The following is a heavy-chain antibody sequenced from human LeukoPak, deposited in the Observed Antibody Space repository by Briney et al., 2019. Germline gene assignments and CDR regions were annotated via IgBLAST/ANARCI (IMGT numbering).Heavy chain of an antibody. V-gene: IGHV4-4*07. CDR1: GGSISSYY. CDR2: IYTSGST. CDR3: AREGVVRGVIHFDY. J-gene: IGHJ4*02. D-gene: IGHD3-10*01. Sequence: SETLSLTCTVSGGSISSYYWSWIRQPAGKGLEWIGRIYTSGSTNYNPSLKSRVTMSVDTSKNQFSLKLSSVTAAGTAVYYCAREGVVRGVIHFDYWGQGTLVTVSS.